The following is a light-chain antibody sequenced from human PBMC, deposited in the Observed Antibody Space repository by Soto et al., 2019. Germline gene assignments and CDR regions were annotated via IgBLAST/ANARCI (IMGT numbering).Light chain of an antibody. Sequence: IVLTQSPGTMSLSPGERATLSCRASQSVSSSNLAWYQQKPGQAPRLLIYGAYTRATGIPARFSGSVSGTEFTLTISSLQSEDFAVYYCQQYNNWPFTFGQGTRLENK. CDR2: GAY. CDR3: QQYNNWPFT. CDR1: QSVSSSN. V-gene: IGKV3-15*01. J-gene: IGKJ5*01.